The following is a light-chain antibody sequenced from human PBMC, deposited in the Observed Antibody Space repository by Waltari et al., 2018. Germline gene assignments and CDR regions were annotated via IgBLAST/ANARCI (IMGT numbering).Light chain of an antibody. CDR3: NSRDSSGNRWV. CDR2: GKN. V-gene: IGLV3-19*01. Sequence: SSELTQAPAVSVALGQTVRITCQGDRLRNYYTTWYQQKPGQAPILVIYGKNNRPSGIPDRFSGSSSGNTASLTITGAQAEDEADYYCNSRDSSGNRWVFGGGTKLTVL. CDR1: RLRNYY. J-gene: IGLJ3*02.